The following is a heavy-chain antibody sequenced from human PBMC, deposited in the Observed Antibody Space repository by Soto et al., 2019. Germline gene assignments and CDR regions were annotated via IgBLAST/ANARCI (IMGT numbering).Heavy chain of an antibody. CDR1: GGFIRNYY. CDR2: IYDSGST. V-gene: IGHV4-4*07. CDR3: ARWYSSSSIAEGHYYYGMDV. D-gene: IGHD6-13*01. Sequence: PXGTLSLTCTVSGGFIRNYYWSGIRQPAGKGLEWIGRIYDSGSTNYNPSLKSRLTMSVDTSKNQLSLKLSSMTAADTAVYYCARWYSSSSIAEGHYYYGMDVWGQGITVTVSS. J-gene: IGHJ6*02.